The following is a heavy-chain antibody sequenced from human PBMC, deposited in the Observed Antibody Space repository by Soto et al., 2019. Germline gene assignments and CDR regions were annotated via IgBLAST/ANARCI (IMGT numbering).Heavy chain of an antibody. D-gene: IGHD6-19*01. Sequence: ASVKVSCKASGYTFTDQGISWVRQAPGQRLEWMGWISTYNGNTNYAQKFRDRVTMTRDTSTSTAYLEVRGLRSDDTAVYYCARENRYSSGWYGYWGQGTLVTSPQ. CDR1: GYTFTDQG. J-gene: IGHJ4*02. V-gene: IGHV1-18*01. CDR3: ARENRYSSGWYGY. CDR2: ISTYNGNT.